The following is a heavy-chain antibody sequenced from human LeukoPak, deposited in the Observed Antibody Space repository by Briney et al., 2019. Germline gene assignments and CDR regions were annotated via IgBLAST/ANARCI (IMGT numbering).Heavy chain of an antibody. CDR3: ARAGRGVIRSSDY. D-gene: IGHD3-10*01. CDR1: GGSISSYY. J-gene: IGHJ4*02. V-gene: IGHV4-59*01. CDR2: IYYSGST. Sequence: SETLSLTCTVSGGSISSYYWSWIRQPPGKGLEWIGYIYYSGSTNYNPSLKSRVTISVDTSKNQFSLKVISMTAADTAVYYCARAGRGVIRSSDYWGQGTLVTVSS.